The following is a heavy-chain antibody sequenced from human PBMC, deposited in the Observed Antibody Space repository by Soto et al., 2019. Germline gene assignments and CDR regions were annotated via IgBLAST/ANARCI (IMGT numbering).Heavy chain of an antibody. V-gene: IGHV3-23*01. J-gene: IGHJ4*02. D-gene: IGHD3-22*01. Sequence: VGSLRLSCAASGFTFSSYAMSWVRQAPGKGLEWVSAISGSGGSTYYADSVKGRFTISRDNSKNTLYLQMNSLRAEDTAVYYCAKDLGYYDSSGYDYWGQGTLVTVSS. CDR1: GFTFSSYA. CDR3: AKDLGYYDSSGYDY. CDR2: ISGSGGST.